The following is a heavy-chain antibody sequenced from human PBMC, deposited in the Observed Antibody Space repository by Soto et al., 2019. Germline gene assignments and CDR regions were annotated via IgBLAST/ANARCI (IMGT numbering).Heavy chain of an antibody. Sequence: ASVKVSCKASGYTFTGYYMHWVRQAPGQGLEWMGWINPNSGGTNYAQKFQGRVTMTRDTSISTAYMELSRLRSDDTAVYYCARSITSSSGRVFDYWGQGTLVTVSS. CDR1: GYTFTGYY. CDR3: ARSITSSSGRVFDY. D-gene: IGHD6-19*01. J-gene: IGHJ4*02. CDR2: INPNSGGT. V-gene: IGHV1-2*02.